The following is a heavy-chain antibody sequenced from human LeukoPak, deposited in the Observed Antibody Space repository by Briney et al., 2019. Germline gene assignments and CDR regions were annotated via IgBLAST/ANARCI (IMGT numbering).Heavy chain of an antibody. Sequence: GESLKISCKGSGYSFTNYWIGWVRQMPGKGLERMGIIYPGDSDTRYSPSFQGQVTISADRSISTAYLQWSSLKASDTAMYYCARYPDYYGSGSYLNAFDIWGQGTMVTVSS. V-gene: IGHV5-51*01. CDR1: GYSFTNYW. CDR2: IYPGDSDT. CDR3: ARYPDYYGSGSYLNAFDI. D-gene: IGHD3-10*01. J-gene: IGHJ3*02.